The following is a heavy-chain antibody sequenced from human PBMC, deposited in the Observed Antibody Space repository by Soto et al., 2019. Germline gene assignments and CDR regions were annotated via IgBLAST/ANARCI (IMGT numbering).Heavy chain of an antibody. Sequence: PSETLSLTCTVSGDPIRSGTYYWSWICQPPGRGLVWIGSVSSLGTTDNNPSAKSRVPISKDASKNQFSLKLTSMTAADTDDYYFETGRSDSGWYEAHFWGQGTLVTVPS. V-gene: IGHV4-39*01. CDR3: ETGRSDSGWYEAHF. CDR1: GDPIRSGTYY. CDR2: VSSLGTT. J-gene: IGHJ4*02. D-gene: IGHD6-19*01.